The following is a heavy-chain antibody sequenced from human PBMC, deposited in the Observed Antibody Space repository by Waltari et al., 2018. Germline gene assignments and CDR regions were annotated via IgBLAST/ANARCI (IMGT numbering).Heavy chain of an antibody. J-gene: IGHJ6*03. Sequence: QVQLVQSGAEVKKPGSSVKVSCKASGGTFSSYAISWVRQAPGQGLEWMGGIIPSFGTAKYAQKFQGRVTITADESTSTAYMELRSLRSEDTAVYYCARAQIAAAGTYYYYMDVWGKGTTVTVSS. CDR3: ARAQIAAAGTYYYYMDV. D-gene: IGHD6-13*01. CDR1: GGTFSSYA. CDR2: IIPSFGTA. V-gene: IGHV1-69*01.